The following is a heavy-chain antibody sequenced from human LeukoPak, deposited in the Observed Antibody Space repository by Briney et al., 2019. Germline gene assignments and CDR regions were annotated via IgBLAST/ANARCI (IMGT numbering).Heavy chain of an antibody. Sequence: GGSLRLSCAASGFTFSHYSMNWVRQAPGKGLEWVSYISSSSTIIYYADSVKGRFTISRDNSMNTLYLQMNSLRAEDAAVYYCATGTWIQLWLSVYWGQGTLVTVSS. CDR3: ATGTWIQLWLSVY. CDR1: GFTFSHYS. CDR2: ISSSSTII. D-gene: IGHD5-18*01. V-gene: IGHV3-48*01. J-gene: IGHJ4*02.